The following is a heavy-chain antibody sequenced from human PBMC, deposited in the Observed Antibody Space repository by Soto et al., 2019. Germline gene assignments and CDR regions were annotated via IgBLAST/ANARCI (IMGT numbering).Heavy chain of an antibody. Sequence: QLQLQESGPGLVKPSETLSLTCTVSGGSISSSSYYWGWIRQPPGKGLEWIGSSYYSGSTYYNPSLQSRSNISVDTSKNQFSLKLSAVTAADTAVYYCAPDSSGYYFPFDYWGQGTLVTVSS. D-gene: IGHD3-22*01. CDR1: GGSISSSSYY. V-gene: IGHV4-39*01. J-gene: IGHJ4*02. CDR2: SYYSGST. CDR3: APDSSGYYFPFDY.